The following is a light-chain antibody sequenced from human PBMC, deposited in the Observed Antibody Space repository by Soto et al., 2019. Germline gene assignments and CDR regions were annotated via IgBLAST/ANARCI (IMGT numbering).Light chain of an antibody. CDR2: DVS. Sequence: QSALTQPRSVSGSPGQSVAISCTGTSSDVGGYNYVSWYQQHPGKAPKLMIYDVSERPSGVPDRFSGSKSGNTASLTISGLQAEDEADYYCCSYAGSYTFVYVFGTGTKLTVL. J-gene: IGLJ1*01. V-gene: IGLV2-11*01. CDR3: CSYAGSYTFVYV. CDR1: SSDVGGYNY.